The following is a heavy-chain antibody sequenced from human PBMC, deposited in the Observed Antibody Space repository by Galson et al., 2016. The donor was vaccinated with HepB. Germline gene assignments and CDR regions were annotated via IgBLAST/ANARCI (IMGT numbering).Heavy chain of an antibody. CDR1: GFTFSRYD. Sequence: SLRLSCAAAGFTFSRYDMTWVRQTPGKGLEWVSTISGSGETTHYADSVKGRFTISRDNIENKLYLQMDSLRDEDTAVYYCTRESYYYYYYMDAWGKGTTVTVSS. V-gene: IGHV3-23*01. CDR2: ISGSGETT. J-gene: IGHJ6*03. CDR3: TRESYYYYYYMDA.